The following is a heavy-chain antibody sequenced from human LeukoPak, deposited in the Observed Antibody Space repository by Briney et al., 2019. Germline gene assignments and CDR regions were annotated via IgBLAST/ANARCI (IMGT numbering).Heavy chain of an antibody. Sequence: ASVKVSCKASGYTFTSYDINWVRQATGQGLEWMGWMNPNSGNTGYAQKFQGRVTMTRNTSISTAYMELSSLRSEDTAVYYCARGMRITMVRGVKPEYYFDYWGQGTLVTVFS. V-gene: IGHV1-8*01. D-gene: IGHD3-10*01. J-gene: IGHJ4*02. CDR3: ARGMRITMVRGVKPEYYFDY. CDR2: MNPNSGNT. CDR1: GYTFTSYD.